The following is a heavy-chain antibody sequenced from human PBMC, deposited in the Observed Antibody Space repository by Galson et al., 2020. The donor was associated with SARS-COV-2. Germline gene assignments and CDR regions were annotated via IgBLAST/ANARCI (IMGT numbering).Heavy chain of an antibody. CDR1: GYSFTSYW. D-gene: IGHD4-4*01. Sequence: GESLKISCQGSGYSFTSYWVAWARLVPGTGLEWIGNIHPGISDTIYNPSFQGHVTMSVDKSTNTAFLKWTSLRASDTATYFCARQPYSGSTIYPGGFEHWGQGTLVTVSS. CDR2: IHPGISDT. V-gene: IGHV5-51*01. CDR3: ARQPYSGSTIYPGGFEH. J-gene: IGHJ4*02.